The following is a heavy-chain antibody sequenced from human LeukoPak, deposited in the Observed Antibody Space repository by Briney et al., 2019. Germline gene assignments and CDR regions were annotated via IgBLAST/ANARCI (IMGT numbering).Heavy chain of an antibody. CDR3: ARTKGEQWLTTQGYDAFDI. CDR2: IYYSGST. V-gene: IGHV4-59*01. CDR1: GGSISSYH. J-gene: IGHJ3*02. D-gene: IGHD6-19*01. Sequence: PSETLSLTCSVSGGSISSYHWSWIRQPPGKGLEWVGYIYYSGSTNYNPSRKSRVTISVDTSKNQFPLKLSSVTAADTAVYYCARTKGEQWLTTQGYDAFDIWGQGTMVTVSS.